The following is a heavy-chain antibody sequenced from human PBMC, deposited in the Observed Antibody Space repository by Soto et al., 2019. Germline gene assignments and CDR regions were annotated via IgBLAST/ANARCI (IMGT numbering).Heavy chain of an antibody. CDR2: FYSGGST. CDR3: AAGGWLARDHDY. Sequence: EVPLVESGGGLVQPGGSLRLSCAASGFTVISNYMSWVRQAPGKGLEWVSVFYSGGSTYYADSVKGRFTISRDSSKNTLYLQMNSLRVEDTAVYYCAAGGWLARDHDYWGQGTLVTVSS. CDR1: GFTVISNY. V-gene: IGHV3-66*01. D-gene: IGHD6-19*01. J-gene: IGHJ4*02.